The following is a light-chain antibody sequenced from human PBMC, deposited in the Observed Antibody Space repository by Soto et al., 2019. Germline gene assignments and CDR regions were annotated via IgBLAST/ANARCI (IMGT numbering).Light chain of an antibody. V-gene: IGLV2-23*01. Sequence: QSVLTQPASVSGSPGQSITISCTGTSSDVGCFNLVSWFQQHPGKAPKLMIYEGSERPSGVSNRFSGSKSGNTASLTISGLQAEDEADYYCCSYAGSSTVVFGGGTKLTVL. CDR3: CSYAGSSTVV. CDR2: EGS. CDR1: SSDVGCFNL. J-gene: IGLJ2*01.